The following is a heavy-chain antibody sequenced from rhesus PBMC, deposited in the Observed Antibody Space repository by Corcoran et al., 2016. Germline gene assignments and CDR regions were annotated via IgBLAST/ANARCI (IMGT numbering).Heavy chain of an antibody. CDR1: GGSISSGYYY. J-gene: IGHJ4*01. Sequence: QVQLQQWGEGLVKPSETLSLTCAVSGGSISSGYYYWSWIRQPPGKGLEWIGYITYSGSTSYNPSLKSRVTISRDTSKTQFSLKLGSVTAADTAVYYCASDFESRFDYWGQGVLVTVSS. CDR2: ITYSGST. V-gene: IGHV4-122*02. CDR3: ASDFESRFDY.